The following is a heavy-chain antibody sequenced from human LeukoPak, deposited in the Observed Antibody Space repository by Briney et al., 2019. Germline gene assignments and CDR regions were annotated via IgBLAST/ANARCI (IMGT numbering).Heavy chain of an antibody. CDR3: ARDELGGGYFDY. CDR1: GGSISSHY. V-gene: IGHV4-59*11. D-gene: IGHD3-16*01. Sequence: SETLSLTCTVSGGSISSHYWSWIRQPPGKGLEWIGYIYYSGSTNYNTSLKSRVTISVDTSKNQFSLKLSSVTAADTAVYYCARDELGGGYFDYWGQGTLVTVSS. CDR2: IYYSGST. J-gene: IGHJ4*02.